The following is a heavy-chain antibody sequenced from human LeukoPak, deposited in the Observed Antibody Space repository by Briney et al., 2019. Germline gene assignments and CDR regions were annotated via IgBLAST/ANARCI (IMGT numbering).Heavy chain of an antibody. D-gene: IGHD6-19*01. V-gene: IGHV1-2*02. CDR2: INPNTGGT. Sequence: ASVKVSCKASGYTFTGYYMHWVRQAPGQGLEWMGWINPNTGGTNYAQKFQGRVTTTRDTSISTAYMELSSLRSDDTAVYYCARAMYSSGWYPFDYWGQGTLVTVSS. CDR3: ARAMYSSGWYPFDY. J-gene: IGHJ4*02. CDR1: GYTFTGYY.